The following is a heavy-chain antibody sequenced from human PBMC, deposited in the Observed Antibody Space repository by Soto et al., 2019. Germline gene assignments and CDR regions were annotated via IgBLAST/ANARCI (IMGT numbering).Heavy chain of an antibody. CDR1: EFAFSSYW. V-gene: IGHV3-7*05. D-gene: IGHD6-25*01. CDR3: ARDVSPGSSGLYFDAFDI. Sequence: EVHLVESGGGLVQPGGSLTLSYAASEFAFSSYWMTWVRQAPGKGLEWVANIRKDGSQRSYLDSVRGRFTISRDNSKNSLYLQMNSLRAEDTALYFCARDVSPGSSGLYFDAFDIWGQGTMVTVSS. CDR2: IRKDGSQR. J-gene: IGHJ3*02.